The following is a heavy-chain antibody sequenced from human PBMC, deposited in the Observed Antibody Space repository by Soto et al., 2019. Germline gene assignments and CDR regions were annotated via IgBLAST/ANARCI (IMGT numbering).Heavy chain of an antibody. CDR1: GGSVSSGSYY. J-gene: IGHJ4*02. D-gene: IGHD3-22*01. Sequence: SETLSLTCTVSGGSVSSGSYYWSWIRQPPGKGLEWIGYIYYSGSTNYNPSLKSRVTISVDTSKNQFSLKLSSVTAADTAVYYCARDGPAYDSSGYDYYWGQGTLVTVSS. CDR3: ARDGPAYDSSGYDYY. V-gene: IGHV4-61*01. CDR2: IYYSGST.